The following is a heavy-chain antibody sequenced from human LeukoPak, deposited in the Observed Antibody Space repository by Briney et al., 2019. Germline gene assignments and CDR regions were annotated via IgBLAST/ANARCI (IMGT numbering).Heavy chain of an antibody. CDR2: ISSSSSYI. CDR1: GFTFSSYS. V-gene: IGHV3-21*01. Sequence: GGSLRLSCAASGFTFSSYSMNWVRQAPGKGLEWVSSISSSSSYIYYADSVKGRFTISRDNAKNSLYLQMNSLRAEDTAVYYCARGHIQVVVVAATPVWFDPWGQGTLVTVSS. CDR3: ARGHIQVVVVAATPVWFDP. J-gene: IGHJ5*02. D-gene: IGHD2-15*01.